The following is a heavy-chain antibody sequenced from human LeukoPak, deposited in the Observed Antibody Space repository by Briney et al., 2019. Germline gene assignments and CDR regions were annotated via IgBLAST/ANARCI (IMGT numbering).Heavy chain of an antibody. V-gene: IGHV4-38-2*01. CDR2: IYHSGST. CDR1: GYSISSGYY. CDR3: ARCRDSSGYYFSPGYYYYYYMDV. D-gene: IGHD3-22*01. J-gene: IGHJ6*03. Sequence: SETLSLTCAVSGYSISSGYYRGWIRQPPGKGLEWIGSIYHSGSTYYNPSLKSRVTISVDTSKNQFSLKLSSVTAADTAVYYCARCRDSSGYYFSPGYYYYYYMDVWGKGTTVTVSS.